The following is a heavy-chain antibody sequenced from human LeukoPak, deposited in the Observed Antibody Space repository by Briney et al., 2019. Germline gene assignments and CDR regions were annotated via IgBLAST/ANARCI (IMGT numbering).Heavy chain of an antibody. J-gene: IGHJ5*02. D-gene: IGHD3-16*02. Sequence: GGSLRLSCAASEFTFTSYELNWVRQAPGKGLEWVSYISSSGNTISYADSVKGRFTISRDNAKNSLYLQVISLRAEDTAVYYCARVQLVKIWFDPWGQGTLVTVSS. CDR1: EFTFTSYE. CDR3: ARVQLVKIWFDP. V-gene: IGHV3-48*03. CDR2: ISSSGNTI.